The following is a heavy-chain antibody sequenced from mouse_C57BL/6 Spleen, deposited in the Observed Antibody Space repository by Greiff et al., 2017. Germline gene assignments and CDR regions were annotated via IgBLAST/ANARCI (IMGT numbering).Heavy chain of an antibody. CDR2: IDPSDSET. CDR1: GYTFTSYW. Sequence: VQLQQPGAELVRPGSSVKLSCKASGYTFTSYWMHWVKQRPIQGLEWIGNIDPSDSETHYNQKFKDKATLTVDKSSSTAYMQLSSLTSEDSAVYYCARRPTVVADWYFDVWGTGTTVTVSS. CDR3: ARRPTVVADWYFDV. D-gene: IGHD1-1*01. J-gene: IGHJ1*03. V-gene: IGHV1-52*01.